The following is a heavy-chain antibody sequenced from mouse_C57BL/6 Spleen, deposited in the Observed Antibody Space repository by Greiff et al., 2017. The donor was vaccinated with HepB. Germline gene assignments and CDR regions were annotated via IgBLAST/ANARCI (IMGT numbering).Heavy chain of an antibody. V-gene: IGHV1-55*01. CDR3: ASEGSDGYYDWYFDV. D-gene: IGHD2-3*01. CDR2: IYPGSGST. Sequence: VQLQQPGAELVKPGASVKMSCKASGYTFTSYWITWVKQRPGQGLEWIGDIYPGSGSTNYNEKFKSKATLTVDTSSSTAYMQLSSLTSEDSAVYYCASEGSDGYYDWYFDVWGTGTTVTVSS. CDR1: GYTFTSYW. J-gene: IGHJ1*03.